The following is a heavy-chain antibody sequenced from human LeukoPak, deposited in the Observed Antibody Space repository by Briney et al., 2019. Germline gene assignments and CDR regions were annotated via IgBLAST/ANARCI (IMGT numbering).Heavy chain of an antibody. D-gene: IGHD5-18*01. CDR2: ISNDGSKK. CDR1: GFTFSSYG. J-gene: IGHJ4*02. Sequence: PGGSLRLSCAASGFTFSSYGMHWVRQAPGKGLDWVAVISNDGSKKYYADSVKGRFTISRDNSKNTLSLQVSSLRTEDTAAYYCAKDRYSYAFEYSDSWGQGTLVTVSS. CDR3: AKDRYSYAFEYSDS. V-gene: IGHV3-30*18.